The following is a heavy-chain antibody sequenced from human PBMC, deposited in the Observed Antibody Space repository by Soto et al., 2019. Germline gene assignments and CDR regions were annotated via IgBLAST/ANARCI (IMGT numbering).Heavy chain of an antibody. CDR3: ARSLSAVAGTWVDYGMDV. Sequence: SGPTLVNPTQTLTLTCTFSGFSLSTSGMCVSWIRQPPGKALEWLALIDWDDDKYYSTSLKTRLTISKDTSKNQVVLTMTNMDPVDTATYYCARSLSAVAGTWVDYGMDVWGQGTTVTVSS. D-gene: IGHD6-19*01. CDR1: GFSLSTSGMC. V-gene: IGHV2-70*01. CDR2: IDWDDDK. J-gene: IGHJ6*02.